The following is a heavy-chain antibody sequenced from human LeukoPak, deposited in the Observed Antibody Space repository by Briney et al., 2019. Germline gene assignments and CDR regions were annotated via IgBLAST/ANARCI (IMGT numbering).Heavy chain of an antibody. CDR1: GGSFSGYY. J-gene: IGHJ4*02. D-gene: IGHD3-22*01. CDR2: INHSGST. Sequence: SETLSLTCAVYGGSFSGYYWSWIRQPPGKGLEWIGEINHSGSTNYNPSLKSRVTISVDTSKNQFSLKLSSVTAADTAMYYCARYYYDSSGDFDYWGQGTLVTVSS. V-gene: IGHV4-34*01. CDR3: ARYYYDSSGDFDY.